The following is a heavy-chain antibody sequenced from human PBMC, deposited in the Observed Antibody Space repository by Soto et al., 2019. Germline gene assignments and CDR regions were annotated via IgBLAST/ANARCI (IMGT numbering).Heavy chain of an antibody. Sequence: QVQLVQSGAEVKKPGFSVKVSCKASGGTFSSYAISWVRQAPGQGLEWMGGIIPIFGTANYAQKFQGRVTITADKSTSTAYMELSSLRSEDTAVYYCARGRGTYYDSSGYYYEDYWGQGTLVTVSS. V-gene: IGHV1-69*06. D-gene: IGHD3-22*01. CDR1: GGTFSSYA. J-gene: IGHJ4*02. CDR3: ARGRGTYYDSSGYYYEDY. CDR2: IIPIFGTA.